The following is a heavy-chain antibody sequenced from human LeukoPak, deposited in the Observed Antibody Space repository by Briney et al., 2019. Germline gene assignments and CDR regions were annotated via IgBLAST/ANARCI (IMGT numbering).Heavy chain of an antibody. CDR3: ASEGYCSGTSCLARDLNAFDI. J-gene: IGHJ3*02. V-gene: IGHV1-2*02. D-gene: IGHD2-2*01. Sequence: ASVKVSCKASGYTFTGYYMHWVRQAPGQGLEWMGWINPNSGGTNYAQKFQGRVTMTRDTSISTAYMELSRLRSDDTAVYYCASEGYCSGTSCLARDLNAFDIWGQGTMVTVSS. CDR1: GYTFTGYY. CDR2: INPNSGGT.